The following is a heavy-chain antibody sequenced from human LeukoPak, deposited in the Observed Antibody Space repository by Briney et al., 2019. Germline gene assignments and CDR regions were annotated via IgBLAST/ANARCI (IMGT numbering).Heavy chain of an antibody. CDR1: GFTFSAYS. V-gene: IGHV3-48*02. Sequence: GGSLRLSCSASGFTFSAYSMQWVRQAPGKGLEYISYVSSGGSVMYYADSVKGRFTISRDNAKKSVYLQMNSLRDEDTAIYYCVRAPDGGHDYWGQGALVTVSS. CDR3: VRAPDGGHDY. CDR2: VSSGGSVM. J-gene: IGHJ4*02. D-gene: IGHD3-16*01.